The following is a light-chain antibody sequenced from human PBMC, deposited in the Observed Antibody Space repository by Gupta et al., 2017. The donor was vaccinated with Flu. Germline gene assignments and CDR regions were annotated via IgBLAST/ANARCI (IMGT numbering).Light chain of an antibody. Sequence: EIVFTLSPCTLSLSPVAGATLSCRASQTVSSSYLAWYQQKPGHAPRLLIYGASNRATGIPDRFGGSGCGTDFTLTIRRLEPEDFAVYYCHQYVDSPGFGQGTKVEIK. V-gene: IGKV3-20*01. CDR3: HQYVDSPG. CDR1: QTVSSSY. CDR2: GAS. J-gene: IGKJ1*01.